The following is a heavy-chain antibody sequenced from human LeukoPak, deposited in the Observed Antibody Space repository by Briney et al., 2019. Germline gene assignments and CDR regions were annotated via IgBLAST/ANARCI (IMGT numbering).Heavy chain of an antibody. CDR3: ARDHNWNFDY. CDR2: ISTSSDTM. D-gene: IGHD1-20*01. V-gene: IGHV3-48*01. J-gene: IGHJ4*02. Sequence: SGGSLRLSCAASGFTFTWYSLNWVRQAPGKGLEWVSYISTSSDTMHYADSVKGRFTISRDNAKNSLYLQMNSLRADDTAVYYCARDHNWNFDYWGQGTLVTVSS. CDR1: GFTFTWYS.